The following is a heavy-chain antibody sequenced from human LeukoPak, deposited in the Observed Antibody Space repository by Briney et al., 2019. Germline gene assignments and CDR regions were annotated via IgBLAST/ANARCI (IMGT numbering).Heavy chain of an antibody. CDR2: ISGSGGST. J-gene: IGHJ3*02. Sequence: GGSLRLSCAASGFTFSSYSMSWVRQAPGQGLEWVSAISGSGGSTYYADSVKGRFTISRDNSKNTLYLQMNSLRAEDTAVYYCGNDLMCWDGSGNDAFDIWGQGTMVTVSS. D-gene: IGHD4-23*01. V-gene: IGHV3-23*01. CDR3: GNDLMCWDGSGNDAFDI. CDR1: GFTFSSYS.